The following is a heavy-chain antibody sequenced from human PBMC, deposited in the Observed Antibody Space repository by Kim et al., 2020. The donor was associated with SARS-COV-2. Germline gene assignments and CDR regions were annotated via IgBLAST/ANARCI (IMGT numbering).Heavy chain of an antibody. J-gene: IGHJ4*02. Sequence: SETLSLTCTVSGDSITSGGYYWNWIRQQPGKGLEWIGSIYYGGNTHYIPSLTSRLTISVDTSKNHFSLNLNSATAADTAVYYCARDDSLGGLDYWGQGILVTVSA. V-gene: IGHV4-31*03. CDR2: IYYGGNT. D-gene: IGHD7-27*01. CDR3: ARDDSLGGLDY. CDR1: GDSITSGGYY.